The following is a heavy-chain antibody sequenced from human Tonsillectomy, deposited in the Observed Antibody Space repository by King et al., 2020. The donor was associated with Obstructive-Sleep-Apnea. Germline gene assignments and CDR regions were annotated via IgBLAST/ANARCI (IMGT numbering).Heavy chain of an antibody. J-gene: IGHJ4*02. Sequence: VQLVESGGGLVQPGGSLRLSCTASGFIFSNAWMSWVRQAPGKGLEWVGRIKSKSDGGTTDYAAPVKGKFTISRDDSKNMMYLQLNSLKTEDTAMYYCTTDRANYYGSGSYSFADWGQGTLVTVSS. CDR3: TTDRANYYGSGSYSFAD. D-gene: IGHD3-10*01. CDR2: IKSKSDGGTT. V-gene: IGHV3-15*01. CDR1: GFIFSNAW.